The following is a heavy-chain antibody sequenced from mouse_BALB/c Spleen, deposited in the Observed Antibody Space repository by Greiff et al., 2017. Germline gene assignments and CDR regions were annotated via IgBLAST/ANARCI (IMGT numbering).Heavy chain of an antibody. J-gene: IGHJ1*01. CDR3: TRGYDYDWYFDV. CDR2: IDPSDSYT. Sequence: VQLQQSGAELVKPGASVKMSCKASGYTFTSYWMHWVKQRPGQGLEWIGVIDPSDSYTSYNQKFKGKATLTVDTSSSTAYMQLSSLTSEDSAVYYCTRGYDYDWYFDVWGEGTTVTVSS. CDR1: GYTFTSYW. V-gene: IGHV1S127*01. D-gene: IGHD2-4*01.